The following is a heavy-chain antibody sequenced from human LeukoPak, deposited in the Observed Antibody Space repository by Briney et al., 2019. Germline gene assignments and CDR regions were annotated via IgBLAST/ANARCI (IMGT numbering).Heavy chain of an antibody. CDR2: IIPIFGTA. Sequence: SVKVSCKASGGTFSSYAISWVRQAPGQGLEWMGGIIPIFGTANYAQKFQGRVTITADESTCTAYMELSSLRSEDTAVYYCASPSGDHVHYFDYWGQGTLVTVSS. V-gene: IGHV1-69*13. CDR3: ASPSGDHVHYFDY. D-gene: IGHD7-27*01. J-gene: IGHJ4*02. CDR1: GGTFSSYA.